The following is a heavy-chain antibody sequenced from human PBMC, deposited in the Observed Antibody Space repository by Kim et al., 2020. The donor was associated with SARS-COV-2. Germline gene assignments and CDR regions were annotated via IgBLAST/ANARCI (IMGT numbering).Heavy chain of an antibody. D-gene: IGHD3-10*01. Sequence: SETLSLTCTVSGGSISSSSYYWGWIRQPPGKGLEWIGSIYYSGSTYYNPSLKSRVTISVDTSKNQFSLKLSSVTAADTAVYYCARHASTMAYYYGMDVWG. CDR3: ARHASTMAYYYGMDV. CDR1: GGSISSSSYY. CDR2: IYYSGST. V-gene: IGHV4-39*01. J-gene: IGHJ6*01.